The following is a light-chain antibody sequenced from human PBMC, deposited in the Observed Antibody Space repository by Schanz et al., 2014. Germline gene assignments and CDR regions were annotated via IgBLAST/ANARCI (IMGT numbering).Light chain of an antibody. Sequence: EIVLTQSPGTLSLSPGERATLSCRASQSVSSSYLVWYQQKPGQAPRLLIYGASSRATGIPDRFSGSGSGTDFTLTISRLEPEDFAIYYCQHYHSSSWTFGQGTRVEVK. CDR2: GAS. CDR1: QSVSSSY. V-gene: IGKV3-20*01. J-gene: IGKJ1*01. CDR3: QHYHSSSWT.